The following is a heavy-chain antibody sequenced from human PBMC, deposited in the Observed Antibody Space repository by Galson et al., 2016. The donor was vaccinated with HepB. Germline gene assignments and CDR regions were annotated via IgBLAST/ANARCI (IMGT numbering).Heavy chain of an antibody. J-gene: IGHJ4*02. CDR2: IHYSGDT. D-gene: IGHD2-2*01. V-gene: IGHV4-59*08. CDR1: GGSISSSY. CDR3: ATGDCSSTSCYGH. Sequence: SETLSLTCTVSGGSISSSYWSWVRQPPGKGLEWIGNIHYSGDTNYNPSLNGRVTLSVDTSKNQFSLSVSSVTAADTAVYYCATGDCSSTSCYGHWGQGALVTVSS.